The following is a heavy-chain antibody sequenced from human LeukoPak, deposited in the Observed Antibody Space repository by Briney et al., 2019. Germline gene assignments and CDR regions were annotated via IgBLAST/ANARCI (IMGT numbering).Heavy chain of an antibody. J-gene: IGHJ5*01. CDR1: GFTFSSYS. D-gene: IGHD2-2*01. CDR2: ISSSSSYI. CDR3: AKDPGCSSTSCHNWLDS. Sequence: GGSLRLSCAASGFTFSSYSMNWVRQAPGKGLEWVSSISSSSSYIYYADSVKGRFTISRDNSKNTLYLQMNSLRAEDTAVYYCAKDPGCSSTSCHNWLDSWGQGTLVTVSS. V-gene: IGHV3-21*04.